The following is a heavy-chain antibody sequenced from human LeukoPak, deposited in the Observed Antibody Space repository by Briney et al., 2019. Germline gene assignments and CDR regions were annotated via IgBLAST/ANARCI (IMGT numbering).Heavy chain of an antibody. CDR2: NYYSGST. CDR1: GGSISSSSYY. Sequence: SDTLSLTCTVSGGSISSSSYYLGWIRQPPGKGLEWIGSNYYSGSTYYNPSLRSRVTIPVDTSMNQFSLKLSAVTAAHTAVYSCARQHGSSWYDYYYYMDAWGEGTTVSIS. V-gene: IGHV4-39*01. D-gene: IGHD6-13*01. J-gene: IGHJ6*03. CDR3: ARQHGSSWYDYYYYMDA.